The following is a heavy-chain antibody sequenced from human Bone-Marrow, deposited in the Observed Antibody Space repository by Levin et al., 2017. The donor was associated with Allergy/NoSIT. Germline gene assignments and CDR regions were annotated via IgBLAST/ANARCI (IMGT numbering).Heavy chain of an antibody. D-gene: IGHD6-13*01. CDR1: GLTFSTYS. CDR3: ANEGYTTSWYAVN. Sequence: GGSLRLSCGASGLTFSTYSMDWFRQAPGKGLEYVSSISNSGTGTYYADSVKGRFTISRDNSKNMLYLQMNSLRAEDTAVYYCANEGYTTSWYAVNWGQGTLVTVSS. V-gene: IGHV3-23*01. CDR2: ISNSGTGT. J-gene: IGHJ4*02.